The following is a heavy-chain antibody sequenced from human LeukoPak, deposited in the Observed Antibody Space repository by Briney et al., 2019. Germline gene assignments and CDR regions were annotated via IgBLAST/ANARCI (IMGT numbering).Heavy chain of an antibody. CDR2: IYTSGST. CDR1: GGSISSYY. Sequence: SETLSLTCTVSGGSISSYYWSWIRQPAGKGLEWIGRIYTSGSTNYNPSLKSRVTMSVDTSKNQFSLKLSSVTAADTAVYYCARRRSSGWYGDGAFDIWGQGTMVTVSS. V-gene: IGHV4-4*07. D-gene: IGHD6-19*01. J-gene: IGHJ3*02. CDR3: ARRRSSGWYGDGAFDI.